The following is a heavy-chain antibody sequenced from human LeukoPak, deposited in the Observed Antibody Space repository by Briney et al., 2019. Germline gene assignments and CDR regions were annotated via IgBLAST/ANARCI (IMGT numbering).Heavy chain of an antibody. CDR3: ARGGYGAYMG. Sequence: GGSLRLSCAASGFFFSSFWMHWVRQAPGKGLVWVSGIKSDGAGTSYVDSVKGRFTISRDNAKNTLDLQMNSLRAEDTAVYYCARGGYGAYMGWGQGMLVTVSS. CDR2: IKSDGAGT. D-gene: IGHD4-17*01. V-gene: IGHV3-74*01. CDR1: GFFFSSFW. J-gene: IGHJ4*02.